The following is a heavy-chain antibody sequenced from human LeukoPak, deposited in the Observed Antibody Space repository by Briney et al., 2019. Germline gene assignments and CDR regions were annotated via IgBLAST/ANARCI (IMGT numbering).Heavy chain of an antibody. J-gene: IGHJ6*04. CDR1: GFTVSSNY. CDR2: IYSGGST. Sequence: PGGSLRLSCAASGFTVSSNYMSWVRQAPGKGLEWVSVIYSGGSTYYADSVKGRFTISRDNSKNTLYLQMNSLRAEDTAVYYCASLLPLTDMDVWGKGTTVTVSS. V-gene: IGHV3-53*01. D-gene: IGHD1-26*01. CDR3: ASLLPLTDMDV.